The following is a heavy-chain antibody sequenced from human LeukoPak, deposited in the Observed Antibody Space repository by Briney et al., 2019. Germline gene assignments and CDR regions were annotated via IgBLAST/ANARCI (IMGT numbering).Heavy chain of an antibody. CDR1: GFTFSSYA. J-gene: IGHJ3*02. V-gene: IGHV3-23*01. Sequence: GGSLRLSCAVSGFTFSSYAMSWVRQAPGKGLEWVSAISGSGGSTYYADSVKGRFTISRDNSKNTLYLQMNSLRAEDTAVYYCAKINYVWGSYRRGAFDIWGQGTMVTVSS. D-gene: IGHD3-16*02. CDR2: ISGSGGST. CDR3: AKINYVWGSYRRGAFDI.